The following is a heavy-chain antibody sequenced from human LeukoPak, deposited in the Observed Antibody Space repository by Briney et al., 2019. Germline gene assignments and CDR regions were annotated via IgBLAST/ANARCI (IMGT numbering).Heavy chain of an antibody. CDR3: ARIGYCSSTSCPLYAYGMDV. D-gene: IGHD2-2*01. V-gene: IGHV5-51*01. CDR1: GNSFTSYW. CDR2: IYCGDSDT. Sequence: GESLKISCKASGNSFTSYWIAWVRQMPGKGLEWMGIIYCGDSDTRYSPSFQGQVTISADKSISTAYLQWSSLKASDTAMYYCARIGYCSSTSCPLYAYGMDVWGQGTTVTVSS. J-gene: IGHJ6*02.